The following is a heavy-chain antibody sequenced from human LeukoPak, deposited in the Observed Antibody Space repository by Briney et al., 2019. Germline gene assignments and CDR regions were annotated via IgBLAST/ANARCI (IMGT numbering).Heavy chain of an antibody. CDR3: ARDLVVIGATDWFDP. CDR1: GESFNDYY. V-gene: IGHV4-34*01. CDR2: INHSGST. D-gene: IGHD2-15*01. Sequence: SETLSLTCAVYGESFNDYYWGWIRQPPGKGLEWIGEINHSGSTNYNPSLKSRVTISVDTSKNQFSLKPNSVTAADTAVYYCARDLVVIGATDWFDPWGQGTLVTVSS. J-gene: IGHJ5*02.